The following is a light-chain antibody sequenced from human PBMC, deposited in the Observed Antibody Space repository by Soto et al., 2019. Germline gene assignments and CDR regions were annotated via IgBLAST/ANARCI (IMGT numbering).Light chain of an antibody. V-gene: IGKV3-20*01. J-gene: IGKJ2*01. CDR2: GAS. Sequence: EIVLTQSPGTLSLSPGEAATLSCRASQSVSSNNLAWYQQKPGRAPRLLIFGASNRASDIPHRFSGSGSGTDFTLTISRLEPEDFAVYYCQQYGSSPPYTFGQGTKVDSK. CDR3: QQYGSSPPYT. CDR1: QSVSSNN.